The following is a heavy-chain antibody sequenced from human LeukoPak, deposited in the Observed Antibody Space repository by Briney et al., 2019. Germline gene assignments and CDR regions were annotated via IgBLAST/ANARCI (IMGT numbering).Heavy chain of an antibody. Sequence: GGSLRLSCTASGFTFSTYWINWVRQSPGKGLVWVALINGDGSTTTHADSVKGRFTISRDNAKNMAYLQMNSLRDEDTAVYFCARDYAGSPDYWGQGTLVTVSA. V-gene: IGHV3-74*03. CDR2: INGDGSTT. CDR1: GFTFSTYW. J-gene: IGHJ4*02. CDR3: ARDYAGSPDY. D-gene: IGHD3-10*01.